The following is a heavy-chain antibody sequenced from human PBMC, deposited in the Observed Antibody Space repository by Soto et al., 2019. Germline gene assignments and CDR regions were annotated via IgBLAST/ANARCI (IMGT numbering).Heavy chain of an antibody. V-gene: IGHV3-23*01. CDR1: KFTFSTYA. J-gene: IGHJ4*02. CDR3: AKDPNGDYLGAFDS. CDR2: ISVGGGIT. Sequence: EVQLLESGGGLVRPGGSLRLSCGGSKFTFSTYAMTWVRQAPGKGLEWVSGISVGGGITKYADSVKGRFTISRDNSKNTLYLQMNRLRAEDTAIYYCAKDPNGDYLGAFDSWGQGTLVTVSS. D-gene: IGHD4-17*01.